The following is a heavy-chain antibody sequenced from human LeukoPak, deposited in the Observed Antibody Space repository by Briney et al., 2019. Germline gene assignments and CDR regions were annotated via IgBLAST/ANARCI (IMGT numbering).Heavy chain of an antibody. J-gene: IGHJ6*03. CDR1: GYTFTSYD. CDR2: MNPNSGNT. CDR3: ARGNYDFWSGYTPDYYYYYMDV. V-gene: IGHV1-8*01. D-gene: IGHD3-3*01. Sequence: ASVKVSCKASGYTFTSYDINWVRQATGQGPDWMGWMNPNSGNTGYAQKFQGRVTMTRNTSISTAYMELSSLRSEDTAVYYCARGNYDFWSGYTPDYYYYYMDVWGKGTTVTVSS.